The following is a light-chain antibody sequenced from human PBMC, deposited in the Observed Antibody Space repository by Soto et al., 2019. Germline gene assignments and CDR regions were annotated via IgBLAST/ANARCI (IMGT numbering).Light chain of an antibody. CDR2: EVS. CDR3: SSYTSRTTPV. Sequence: QSALTQPASVSGSRGQTITISCTGTSSDVGGYAYVSWYQQYPGKVPKLVISEVSNRPSGVSHRFSGSRSGNTASLTISGLQAEDEADYHCSSYTSRTTPVFGGGTKLTVL. J-gene: IGLJ2*01. V-gene: IGLV2-14*01. CDR1: SSDVGGYAY.